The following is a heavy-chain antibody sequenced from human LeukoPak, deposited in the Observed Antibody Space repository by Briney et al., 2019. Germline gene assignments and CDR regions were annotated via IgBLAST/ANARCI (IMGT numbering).Heavy chain of an antibody. J-gene: IGHJ4*02. Sequence: SLSLPFTASEFTFSDHGMHWVRQPPGKGLEGVAIIWYDGSNKTYEDSVKGRFTISRDNSKNTLYLQMNSLRAEDTAVYYCARGVDYYENSGTIDYWGQGTLVTVSS. CDR3: ARGVDYYENSGTIDY. CDR2: IWYDGSNK. CDR1: EFTFSDHG. D-gene: IGHD3-22*01. V-gene: IGHV3-33*01.